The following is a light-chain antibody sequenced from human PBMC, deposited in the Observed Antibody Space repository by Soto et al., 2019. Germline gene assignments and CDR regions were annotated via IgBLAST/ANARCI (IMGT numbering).Light chain of an antibody. CDR2: DVS. V-gene: IGLV2-14*01. CDR1: SSDVGRYNY. Sequence: QSALTQPASVSGSPGQSITISCTGTSSDVGRYNYVSWYQQHPGKAPKVIIYDVSNRPSGVPNRFSGSKSGNTASLTISGLQDEDEADYYCSSFTSTSTVVFGGGTKLTVL. J-gene: IGLJ2*01. CDR3: SSFTSTSTVV.